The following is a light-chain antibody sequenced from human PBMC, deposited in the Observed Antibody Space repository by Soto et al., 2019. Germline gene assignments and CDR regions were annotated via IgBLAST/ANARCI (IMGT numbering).Light chain of an antibody. CDR1: SSDVGGYNY. CDR2: EVS. CDR3: SSYSSNTALV. J-gene: IGLJ1*01. V-gene: IGLV2-14*01. Sequence: QSVLTQPASVSGSPGQSITISCPGTSSDVGGYNYVSWYQQHPGTAPKLIIYEVSYRPSGVSHRFSGSKSGNTASLTISGLQAEDEADYYCSSYSSNTALVFGTGTKLTVL.